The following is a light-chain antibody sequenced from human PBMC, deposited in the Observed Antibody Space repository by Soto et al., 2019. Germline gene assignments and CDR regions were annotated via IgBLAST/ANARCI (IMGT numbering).Light chain of an antibody. Sequence: ETVLTQSPATLSLSPGERATLSCRASENVNTYLAWFQQKSGQAPRLLIYDLTHRAPGTPDRFSGSGSGTDFTLTSSRVEPEDFATYYCQPRVDWPLTFGGGTRVQS. CDR1: ENVNTY. CDR3: QPRVDWPLT. V-gene: IGKV3-11*01. CDR2: DLT. J-gene: IGKJ4*01.